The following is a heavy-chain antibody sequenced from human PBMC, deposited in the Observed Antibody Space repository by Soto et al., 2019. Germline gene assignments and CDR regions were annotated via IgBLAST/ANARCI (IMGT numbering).Heavy chain of an antibody. CDR1: GGSFSAYY. V-gene: IGHV4-34*12. CDR2: IIHSEST. Sequence: SETLSLTCAVYGGSFSAYYWSGVRQPPGKGLEWIGEIIHSESTKYNPSLKSRVTISVDTSKNQFSLKLSSVTAADTAVYYCARQRPTDGRWEFANYYGMDVWGQGTPVTVSS. D-gene: IGHD1-26*01. J-gene: IGHJ6*02. CDR3: ARQRPTDGRWEFANYYGMDV.